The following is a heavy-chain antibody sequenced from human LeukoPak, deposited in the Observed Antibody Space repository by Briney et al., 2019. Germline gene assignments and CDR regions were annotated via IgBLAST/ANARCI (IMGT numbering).Heavy chain of an antibody. CDR2: ISSSSSYI. J-gene: IGHJ3*02. CDR1: GFTFSSYS. Sequence: GGSLRLSCAASGFTFSSYSMNWVRQAPGKGLEWVSSISSSSSYIYYADSVKGRFTISRDNAKNSLYLQMNSLRAEDTAVYYCARDQYYDSSGYYTGATSPDAFDIWGQGTMVTVSS. D-gene: IGHD3-22*01. V-gene: IGHV3-21*01. CDR3: ARDQYYDSSGYYTGATSPDAFDI.